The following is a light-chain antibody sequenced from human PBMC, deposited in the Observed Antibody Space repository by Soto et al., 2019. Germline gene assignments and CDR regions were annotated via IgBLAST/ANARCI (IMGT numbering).Light chain of an antibody. J-gene: IGLJ2*01. CDR1: SSDVGTYNL. Sequence: QSALTQPASVSGSPGQSITISCTGTSSDVGTYNLVSWYQQHPGKAPKLVTYEDSKLPSVVYNRFSGSKSSNTASLTISGLQSEDEADFYFSADASSCSVLKFGGGTKLTVL. CDR3: SADASSCSVLK. CDR2: EDS. V-gene: IGLV2-23*01.